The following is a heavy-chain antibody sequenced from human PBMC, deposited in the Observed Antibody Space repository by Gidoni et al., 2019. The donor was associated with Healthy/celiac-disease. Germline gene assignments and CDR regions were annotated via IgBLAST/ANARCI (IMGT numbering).Heavy chain of an antibody. J-gene: IGHJ4*02. V-gene: IGHV3-23*01. CDR1: GLTFRSYA. D-gene: IGHD3-3*01. CDR2: SSGSGGST. Sequence: EVQLLGAGGGLVQPGGSLRVSCAASGLTFRSYAMSWVRQAPGKGLEWVSASSGSGGSTYYADSVKGRFTISRDNSKNPLYLQMNSLSAEDTAVYYCATILRFLEWLLSFWGQGTLVTVSS. CDR3: ATILRFLEWLLSF.